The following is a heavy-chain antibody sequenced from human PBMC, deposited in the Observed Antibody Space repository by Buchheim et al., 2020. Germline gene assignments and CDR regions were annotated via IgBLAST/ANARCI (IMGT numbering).Heavy chain of an antibody. Sequence: EVQLVESGGGLVQPGGSLKLSCAASGFSFSESAIHWVRQASGKGLEWVGRIRSKAKNYATEYAASVKGRFTISRDDLKNTAYLQMNSLKAEDTAVYYCTRPYDTYYHLYGTDVWGQGTT. CDR2: IRSKAKNYAT. J-gene: IGHJ6*02. D-gene: IGHD3-9*01. CDR3: TRPYDTYYHLYGTDV. CDR1: GFSFSESA. V-gene: IGHV3-73*01.